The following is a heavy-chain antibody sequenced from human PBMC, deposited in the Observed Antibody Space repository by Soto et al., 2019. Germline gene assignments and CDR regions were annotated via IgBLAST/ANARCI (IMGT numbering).Heavy chain of an antibody. J-gene: IGHJ4*02. Sequence: QVQLVESGGGVVQPGRSLRLSCAASGFTFSSYAMHWVRQAPGKGLEWVAVISYDGSNKYYADSVKGRFTISRDNSKNTLYLQMNSLRAEDTAVYYCAREGQYYYAPAGHFDYWGQGTLVTVSS. CDR3: AREGQYYYAPAGHFDY. CDR1: GFTFSSYA. D-gene: IGHD3-10*01. V-gene: IGHV3-30-3*01. CDR2: ISYDGSNK.